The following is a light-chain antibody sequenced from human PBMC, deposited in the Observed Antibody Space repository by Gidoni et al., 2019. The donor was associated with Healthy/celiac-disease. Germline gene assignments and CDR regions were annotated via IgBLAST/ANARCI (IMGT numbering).Light chain of an antibody. J-gene: IGKJ5*01. Sequence: ESVLTQSPATLSLSPGERATLSCRASQSVSSYLAWYQQKPGQAPRLLIYDASNRATGIPARFSGSGSVTAFTLTISILEPEDFAVYYCQQRSNWPVTFGQGTRLEIK. CDR2: DAS. CDR1: QSVSSY. V-gene: IGKV3-11*01. CDR3: QQRSNWPVT.